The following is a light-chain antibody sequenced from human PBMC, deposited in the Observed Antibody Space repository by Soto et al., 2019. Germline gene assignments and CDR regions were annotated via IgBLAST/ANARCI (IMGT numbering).Light chain of an antibody. CDR1: QSSSNH. V-gene: IGKV1-39*01. CDR2: AAS. Sequence: DIQMTQSPSSLSASVEDRVIITCRASQSSSNHLNWYQQKTGKDPKLLIFAASSLQSRVPSRFSGSRYGPDFTHTISSLQPEDFATYCYKQSYSMPPTVGQGTKVEIK. CDR3: KQSYSMPPT. J-gene: IGKJ1*01.